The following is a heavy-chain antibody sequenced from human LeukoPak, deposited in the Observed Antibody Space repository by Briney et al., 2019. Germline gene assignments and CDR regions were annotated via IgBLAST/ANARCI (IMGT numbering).Heavy chain of an antibody. CDR2: INTDGSRT. D-gene: IGHD5-24*01. Sequence: GGSLRLSCAASGFTFTTYWMHWVRQAPGKGLVWVSRINTDGSRTNYADSVKGRFFISRDNTKNTLFLQMNSLRAEDTDVYYCARVMADSDNWFDPWGQGTLVTVSS. CDR3: ARVMADSDNWFDP. J-gene: IGHJ5*02. V-gene: IGHV3-74*01. CDR1: GFTFTTYW.